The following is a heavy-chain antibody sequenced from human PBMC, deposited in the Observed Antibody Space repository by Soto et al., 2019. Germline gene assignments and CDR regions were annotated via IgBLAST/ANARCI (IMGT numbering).Heavy chain of an antibody. CDR1: GFTFSSYW. CDR2: IKRDGSEK. J-gene: IGHJ6*02. V-gene: IGHV3-7*03. Sequence: GGSLRLSCAVSGFTFSSYWMSWVRQAPGKGLEWVANIKRDGSEKNYMDSMEGRVTISRDNARNSLFLQINSLRVEDTAVYYCAREFAADGPGGYYFYGLDLWGQGTTVTVSS. D-gene: IGHD6-25*01. CDR3: AREFAADGPGGYYFYGLDL.